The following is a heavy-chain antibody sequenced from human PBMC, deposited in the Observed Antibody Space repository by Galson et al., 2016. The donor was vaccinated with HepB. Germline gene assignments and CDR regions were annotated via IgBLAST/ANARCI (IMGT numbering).Heavy chain of an antibody. CDR1: GFIVSSNY. D-gene: IGHD3-9*01. V-gene: IGHV3-53*01. CDR2: IYSGGTT. CDR3: ARGHYDTLTGYYGALDY. J-gene: IGHJ4*02. Sequence: SLRLSCAASGFIVSSNYMSWVRQAPGKGLEWVSVIYSGGTTYYADSVKGRFTISRDNSKNTLYLQLNSLRAEDTAVYYCARGHYDTLTGYYGALDYWGQGTLVTVSS.